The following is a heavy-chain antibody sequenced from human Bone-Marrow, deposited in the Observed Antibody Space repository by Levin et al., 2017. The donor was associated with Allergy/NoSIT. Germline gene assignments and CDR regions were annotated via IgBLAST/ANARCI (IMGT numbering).Heavy chain of an antibody. Sequence: SETLSLTCTVSGGSISSYYWSWIRQPPGKGLEWIGYIYYSGSTNYNPSLKSRVTISVDTSKNQFSLKLSSVTAADTAVYYCARDRGGYCSSTSCSGPYYYYGMDVWGQGTTVTVSS. J-gene: IGHJ6*02. CDR3: ARDRGGYCSSTSCSGPYYYYGMDV. D-gene: IGHD2-2*01. CDR2: IYYSGST. CDR1: GGSISSYY. V-gene: IGHV4-59*01.